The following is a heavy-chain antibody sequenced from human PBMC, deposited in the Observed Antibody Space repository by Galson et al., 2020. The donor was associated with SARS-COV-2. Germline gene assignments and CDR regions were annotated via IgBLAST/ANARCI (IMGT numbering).Heavy chain of an antibody. Sequence: SETLSLTCTVSGGSISSSSYYWGWIRQPPGKGLEWIGSIYYSGSTYYNPSLKSRVTISVDTSKNQFSLKLSSVTAADTAVYYCARHVVVVPAAMPEWRREHYYYGMDVWGQGTTVTVSS. CDR2: IYYSGST. J-gene: IGHJ6*02. CDR3: ARHVVVVPAAMPEWRREHYYYGMDV. D-gene: IGHD2-2*01. V-gene: IGHV4-39*01. CDR1: GGSISSSSYY.